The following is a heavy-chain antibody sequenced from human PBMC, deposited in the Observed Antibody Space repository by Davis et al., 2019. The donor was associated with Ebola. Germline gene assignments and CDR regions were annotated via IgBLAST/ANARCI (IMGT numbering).Heavy chain of an antibody. CDR3: ARRGYCSGNRCPWGWFDP. Sequence: KVSCKASGYRFTNYWIGWVRQMPGRGLQWMGIIYPDDSDTRYSPSFQGQITISADRAISTAYLQWSSLKASDTAIYYCARRGYCSGNRCPWGWFDPWGQGTPVTVSP. V-gene: IGHV5-51*01. J-gene: IGHJ5*02. CDR1: GYRFTNYW. CDR2: IYPDDSDT. D-gene: IGHD2-15*01.